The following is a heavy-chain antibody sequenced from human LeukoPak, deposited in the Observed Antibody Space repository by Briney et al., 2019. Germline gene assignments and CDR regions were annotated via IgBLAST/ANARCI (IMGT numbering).Heavy chain of an antibody. D-gene: IGHD1-26*01. CDR1: GFPLSNYW. Sequence: GGSLRLSCAASGFPLSNYWMHWVRQTPGKGLVWVSRINPDGTTTSYADSVKGRFTISRDNARNTLYLEMNSLRAEDTAVYYCARVGIGRYSFDSWGQGALVTVSS. J-gene: IGHJ4*02. V-gene: IGHV3-74*01. CDR3: ARVGIGRYSFDS. CDR2: INPDGTTT.